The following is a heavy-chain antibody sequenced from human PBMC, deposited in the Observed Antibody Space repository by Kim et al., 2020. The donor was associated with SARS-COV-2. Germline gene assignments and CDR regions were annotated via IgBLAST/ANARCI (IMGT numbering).Heavy chain of an antibody. Sequence: SETLSLTCTVSGGSISSSSYYWGWIRQPPGKGLEWIGSIYYSGSTYYNPSLKSRVTISVDTSKNQFSLKLSSVTAADTAVYYCALSGGYWFDPWGQGTLVTVSS. CDR2: IYYSGST. CDR3: ALSGGYWFDP. J-gene: IGHJ5*02. CDR1: GGSISSSSYY. V-gene: IGHV4-39*01. D-gene: IGHD1-26*01.